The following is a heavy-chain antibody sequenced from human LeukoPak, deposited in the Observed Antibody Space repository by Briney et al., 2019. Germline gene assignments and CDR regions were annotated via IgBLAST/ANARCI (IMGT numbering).Heavy chain of an antibody. CDR2: ISPNSGGT. J-gene: IGHJ5*02. CDR1: AYRFSDYY. V-gene: IGHV1-2*02. Sequence: GASVKVSCMASAYRFSDYYLHWVRQAPGQGLQWMGWISPNSGGTNYAQKFQGRVTMTRDTSISTVYMELNRLTSDDTAWYYCARGWRINSSGGFVDPWGQGTLVTVSS. D-gene: IGHD6-6*01. CDR3: ARGWRINSSGGFVDP.